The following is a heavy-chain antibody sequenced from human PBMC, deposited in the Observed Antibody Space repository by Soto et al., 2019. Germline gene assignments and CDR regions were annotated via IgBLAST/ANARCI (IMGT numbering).Heavy chain of an antibody. CDR1: GYSFTSYW. J-gene: IGHJ6*02. CDR2: IYPGDSDT. V-gene: IGHV5-51*01. CDR3: ARTRAPGRYYYGMDV. D-gene: IGHD2-15*01. Sequence: PGESLKISCKGSGYSFTSYWIGWVRQMPGKGLEWMGIIYPGDSDTRYSPSFQGRVTISADKSISTAYLQWSSLKASDTAMYYCARTRAPGRYYYGMDVWGQGTTVTVSS.